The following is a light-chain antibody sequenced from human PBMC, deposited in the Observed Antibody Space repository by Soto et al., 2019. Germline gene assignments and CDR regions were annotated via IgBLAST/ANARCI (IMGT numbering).Light chain of an antibody. V-gene: IGLV2-14*01. CDR1: SSDVGGYNY. CDR2: DVS. Sequence: QSALTQPASVSGSPGQSITISCTGTSSDVGGYNYVSWHQQHPGKAPKLMIYDVSNRPSAVTNRYPGCKSGNTASLTISGLQAEDEAACYCSSYTSCSSWVFGGGTKLTLL. J-gene: IGLJ3*02. CDR3: SSYTSCSSWV.